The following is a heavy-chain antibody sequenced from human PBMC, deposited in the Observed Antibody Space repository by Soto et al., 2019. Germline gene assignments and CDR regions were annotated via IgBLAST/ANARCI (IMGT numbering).Heavy chain of an antibody. CDR2: ISSSSSYT. D-gene: IGHD5-12*01. J-gene: IGHJ4*02. Sequence: GSLRLSCAASGFTFSNYAIAWVRQAPGKGLEWVSYISSSSSYTNYADSVKGRFTISRDNAKNSLYLQMNSLRAEDTAFYYCAKDHDEDFGYDLDYFDYWGQGTLVTVSS. CDR3: AKDHDEDFGYDLDYFDY. V-gene: IGHV3-11*05. CDR1: GFTFSNYA.